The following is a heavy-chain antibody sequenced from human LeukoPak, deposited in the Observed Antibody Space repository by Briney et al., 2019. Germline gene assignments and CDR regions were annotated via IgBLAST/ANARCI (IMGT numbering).Heavy chain of an antibody. CDR1: GYSISSGYY. CDR2: INHSGST. Sequence: SETLSLTCTVSGYSISSGYYWGWIRQPPGKGLEWIGEINHSGSTNYNPSLKSRVTISVDTSKNHFSLKLSSVTAADTAVYYCARGLRFDPWGQGTLVTVSS. V-gene: IGHV4-38-2*02. CDR3: ARGLRFDP. J-gene: IGHJ5*02.